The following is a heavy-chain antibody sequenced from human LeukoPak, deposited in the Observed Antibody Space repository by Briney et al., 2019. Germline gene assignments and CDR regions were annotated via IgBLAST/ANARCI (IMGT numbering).Heavy chain of an antibody. J-gene: IGHJ4*02. CDR2: FDPEDGET. CDR1: GYTLTELS. CDR3: ATRGLRYFDWLSTHPRKYYFDY. Sequence: ASVKVSCKVSGYTLTELSMHWVRQAPGKGLEWMGGFDPEDGETIYAQKFQGRVTMTEDTSTDTAYMELSSLRSEDTAVYYCATRGLRYFDWLSTHPRKYYFDYWGQGTLVTVSS. V-gene: IGHV1-24*01. D-gene: IGHD3-9*01.